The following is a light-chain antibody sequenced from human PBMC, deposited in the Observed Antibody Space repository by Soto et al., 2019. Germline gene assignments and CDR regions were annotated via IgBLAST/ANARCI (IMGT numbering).Light chain of an antibody. J-gene: IGKJ1*01. CDR1: QAVANI. Sequence: DIQMTQSPSSLSASVGDRVTIICRRSQAVANILAWYKQKPGKVPKLLIYAASTLQSGVPSRFSGSGSGTDFTLTISSLQPEDVATYYCQKYNSAPRTFGQGTKVEIK. CDR3: QKYNSAPRT. V-gene: IGKV1-27*01. CDR2: AAS.